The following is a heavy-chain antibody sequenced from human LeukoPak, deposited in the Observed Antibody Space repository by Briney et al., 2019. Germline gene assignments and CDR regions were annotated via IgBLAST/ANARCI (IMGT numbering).Heavy chain of an antibody. D-gene: IGHD2-21*02. CDR1: GGTFSSYA. CDR3: ASPRVVTAIPVANYYYGMDV. CDR2: IIPIFGTA. J-gene: IGHJ6*02. Sequence: SVKVSCKASGGTFSSYAISWVRQAPGQGLGWMGGIIPIFGTANYAQKFQGRVTITADESTSTAHMELSSLRSEDTAVYYCASPRVVTAIPVANYYYGMDVWGQGTTVTVSS. V-gene: IGHV1-69*13.